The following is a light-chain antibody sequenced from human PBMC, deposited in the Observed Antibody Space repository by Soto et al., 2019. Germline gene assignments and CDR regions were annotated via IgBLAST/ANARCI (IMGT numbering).Light chain of an antibody. V-gene: IGLV1-44*01. CDR3: AAWDDRRNGVL. J-gene: IGLJ2*01. Sequence: QSVLTQPPSASGTPGQRVTISCSGSSSNIGSNPVHWYQQFPGTAPKLLIHNNNQRPSGVPDRFSASKSGTSASLAISGLQSEDEADYDCAAWDDRRNGVLFGGGTKVTVL. CDR2: NNN. CDR1: SSNIGSNP.